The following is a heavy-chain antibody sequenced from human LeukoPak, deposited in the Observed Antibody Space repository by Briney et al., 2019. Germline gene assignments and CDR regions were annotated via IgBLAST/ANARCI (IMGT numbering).Heavy chain of an antibody. CDR3: ARFSADVLLNYFDY. D-gene: IGHD2-2*01. J-gene: IGHJ4*02. CDR1: GGSISSYY. V-gene: IGHV4-59*01. Sequence: PSETLSLTCTVSGGSISSYYWSWIRQPPGKGLEWIGYIYYSGSNNYNPSLKSRVTISVDTSKNQFSLKLRSVTAADTAVYYCARFSADVLLNYFDYWGQGTLVTVSS. CDR2: IYYSGSN.